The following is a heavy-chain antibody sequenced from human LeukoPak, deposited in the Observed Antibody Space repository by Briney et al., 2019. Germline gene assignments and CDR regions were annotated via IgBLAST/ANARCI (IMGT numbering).Heavy chain of an antibody. CDR3: ARGTLDN. D-gene: IGHD3/OR15-3a*01. V-gene: IGHV3-53*01. CDR1: GFSVSSSY. Sequence: GGSLRLSCAASGFSVSSSYINWVRQAPGKGLEWVSVIYSDGSTKCADSVKARFTISRDNSRNTVYLQMKTLRVEDTAVYYCARGTLDNWGQGTPVTVSS. CDR2: IYSDGST. J-gene: IGHJ4*02.